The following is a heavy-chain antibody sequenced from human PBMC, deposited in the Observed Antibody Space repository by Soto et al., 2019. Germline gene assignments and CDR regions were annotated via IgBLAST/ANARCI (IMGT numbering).Heavy chain of an antibody. D-gene: IGHD5-12*01. V-gene: IGHV6-1*01. J-gene: IGHJ4*02. CDR2: TYYRSKWYN. CDR3: ARVTIVATIWAFDY. Sequence: SPTLSLTCAISGDSVSSNSAAWNWIRQSPSRGLEWLGRTYYRSKWYNDYAVSVKSRITINPDTSKNQFSLQLNSVTPEDTAVYYCARVTIVATIWAFDYWGQGTLVTVSS. CDR1: GDSVSSNSAA.